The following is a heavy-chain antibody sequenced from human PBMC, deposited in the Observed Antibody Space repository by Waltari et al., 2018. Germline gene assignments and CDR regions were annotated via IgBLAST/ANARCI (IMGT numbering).Heavy chain of an antibody. CDR1: GGSISSGGYY. D-gene: IGHD4-17*01. CDR2: IYDSGST. V-gene: IGHV4-31*03. Sequence: QVQLQESGPGLVKPSQTLSLTCTVSGGSISSGGYYWSWIRQHPGKGLEWIGYIYDSGSTYSNPSLKSRVTISVDTSKTQFSLKLSSVTAADTAVYYCAGHYGDYTENYWGQGTLVTVSS. J-gene: IGHJ4*02. CDR3: AGHYGDYTENY.